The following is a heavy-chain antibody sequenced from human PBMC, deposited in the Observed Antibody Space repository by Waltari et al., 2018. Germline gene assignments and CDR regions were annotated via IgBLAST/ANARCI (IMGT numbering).Heavy chain of an antibody. D-gene: IGHD5-12*01. Sequence: QLQLQESGPGLGKPSETLSLPCIVSGDSITSNRHSWAWIRQPPGQGLEWIGTISYNGATYSSPSLKSRVTVSRDTSKNHLSLKLGSVTAADTAVYYCATYIGASIGTAAFDVWGQGTMVTVSS. CDR2: ISYNGAT. V-gene: IGHV4-39*02. J-gene: IGHJ3*01. CDR3: ATYIGASIGTAAFDV. CDR1: GDSITSNRHS.